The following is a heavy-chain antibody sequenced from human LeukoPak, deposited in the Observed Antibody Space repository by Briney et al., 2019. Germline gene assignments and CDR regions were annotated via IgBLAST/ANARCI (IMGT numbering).Heavy chain of an antibody. D-gene: IGHD6-13*01. Sequence: PSETLSLTCTVSGDSISSSNCYWGWIRQPPGKGLEWIGSIYFSGGTYYNASLKSRVTISVDTSKNQFSLKLSSVTPEDTAVYYCARNLIPEQLVLNFWGQGTLVTVSS. J-gene: IGHJ4*02. CDR2: IYFSGGT. V-gene: IGHV4-39*07. CDR1: GDSISSSNCY. CDR3: ARNLIPEQLVLNF.